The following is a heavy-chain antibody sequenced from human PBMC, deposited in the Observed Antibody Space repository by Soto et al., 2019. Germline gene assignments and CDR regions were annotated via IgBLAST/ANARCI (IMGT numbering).Heavy chain of an antibody. V-gene: IGHV3-30*18. J-gene: IGHJ4*02. Sequence: QVQLVESGGGVVQPGRSLRLSCAASNFTFSNYGMHWFRQAPGKGLEWVALISNDGSNKYSTDSVKGRFTISRDNSRNTLSLQMNSLRADDTDVYYCAKDGADTGTYYFDYWGQGTLVTVSS. CDR1: NFTFSNYG. D-gene: IGHD1-26*01. CDR3: AKDGADTGTYYFDY. CDR2: ISNDGSNK.